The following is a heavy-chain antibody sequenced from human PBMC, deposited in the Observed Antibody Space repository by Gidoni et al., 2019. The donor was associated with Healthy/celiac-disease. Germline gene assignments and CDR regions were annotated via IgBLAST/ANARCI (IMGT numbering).Heavy chain of an antibody. Sequence: QVQLQESGPGLVKPSETLSLSCTVSGGSISSYYWSWLRQPPGKGLEWIGYIYHSGRTNYNPSLKSRVTISVDTSENQFSLKLSSATAADTAVYYCASGTTVTTFDYWGQGTQVTVSS. V-gene: IGHV4-59*01. CDR3: ASGTTVTTFDY. CDR2: IYHSGRT. CDR1: GGSISSYY. D-gene: IGHD4-17*01. J-gene: IGHJ4*02.